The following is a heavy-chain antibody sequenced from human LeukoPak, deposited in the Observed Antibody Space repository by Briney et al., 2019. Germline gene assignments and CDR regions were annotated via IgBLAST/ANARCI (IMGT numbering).Heavy chain of an antibody. CDR1: GGSFSGYY. D-gene: IGHD3-10*01. CDR3: ARVGLRYYGSGRGPFDY. V-gene: IGHV4-34*01. CDR2: INHSGST. J-gene: IGHJ4*02. Sequence: SETLSLTCAVYGGSFSGYYWSWIRQPPGKGLEWIGEINHSGSTNYNPSLKSRVTISVDTSKNQFSLKLSSVTTADTAVYYCARVGLRYYGSGRGPFDYWGQGTLVTVSS.